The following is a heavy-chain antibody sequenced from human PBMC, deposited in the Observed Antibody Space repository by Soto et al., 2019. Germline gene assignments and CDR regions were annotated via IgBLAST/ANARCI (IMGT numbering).Heavy chain of an antibody. CDR1: GFMFNHYA. D-gene: IGHD6-6*01. V-gene: IGHV3-23*01. Sequence: EQVLESGGGLVQPGGSLRLSCEASGFMFNHYAMAWVRQTPGKGLEWVSVISGSTGTTYYADSVKGRFTISRDKSKNTVYLQMISLRVEDSALYSCAKVIVLGASTLEYWGPGTRVTVSS. CDR3: AKVIVLGASTLEY. J-gene: IGHJ4*02. CDR2: ISGSTGTT.